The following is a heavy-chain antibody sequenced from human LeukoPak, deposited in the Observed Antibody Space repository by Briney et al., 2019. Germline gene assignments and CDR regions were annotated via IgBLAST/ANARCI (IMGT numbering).Heavy chain of an antibody. D-gene: IGHD2-2*01. CDR2: IYHSGST. V-gene: IGHV4-38-2*01. CDR1: GYSISSGYY. Sequence: PSETLSLTCAVSGYSISSGYYWGWIRQPPGKGLEWIGSIYHSGSTYYNPSLKSRVTISVDTSKNQFSLKLCSVTAADTAVYNRAVSVVVPGGDGFDIWGQGTMVTVSS. J-gene: IGHJ3*02. CDR3: AVSVVVPGGDGFDI.